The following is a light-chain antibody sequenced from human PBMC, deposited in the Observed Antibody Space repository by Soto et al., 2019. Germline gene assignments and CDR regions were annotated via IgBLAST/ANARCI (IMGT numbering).Light chain of an antibody. V-gene: IGLV2-23*02. Sequence: ALTQPASVSGSPGQSITISCTGTSSDVGSYNLVSWYQQHPGKAPKLMIYEVSKRPSGVSNRFSGSKSGNTASLTISGLQAEDEADYYCCSYAGSRVFGTGTKVTVL. CDR1: SSDVGSYNL. J-gene: IGLJ1*01. CDR2: EVS. CDR3: CSYAGSRV.